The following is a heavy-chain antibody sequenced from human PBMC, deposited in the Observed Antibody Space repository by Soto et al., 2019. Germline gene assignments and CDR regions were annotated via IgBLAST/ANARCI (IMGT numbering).Heavy chain of an antibody. CDR3: ASIMITFGGVIVAD. CDR1: GGSISSSSYY. D-gene: IGHD3-16*02. J-gene: IGHJ4*02. V-gene: IGHV4-39*01. CDR2: IYYSGST. Sequence: QLQLQESGPGLVKPSETLSLTCTVSGGSISSSSYYWGWIRQPPGKGLEGIGSIYYSGSTYYNPSLKSRVTISVDTSKNQFSLKLSAVTAADTAVYYCASIMITFGGVIVADWGQGTLVTVSS.